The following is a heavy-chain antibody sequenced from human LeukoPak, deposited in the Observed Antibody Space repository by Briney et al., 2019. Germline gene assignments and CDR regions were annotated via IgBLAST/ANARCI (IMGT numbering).Heavy chain of an antibody. V-gene: IGHV1-18*01. CDR3: ARDRYSGGYLFVAFDI. CDR2: ISAYNGNT. D-gene: IGHD1-26*01. J-gene: IGHJ3*02. CDR1: GYTFTTYG. Sequence: ASVKVSCKASGYTFTTYGISWVRQAPGQGLEWMGWISAYNGNTNYAQNLQGRATMTTDTSTSTAYMELRSLRSDDTAVYYCARDRYSGGYLFVAFDIWDQGTMVTVSS.